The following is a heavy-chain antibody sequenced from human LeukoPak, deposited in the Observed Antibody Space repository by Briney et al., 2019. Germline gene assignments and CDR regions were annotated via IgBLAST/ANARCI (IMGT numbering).Heavy chain of an antibody. CDR1: GFTFSSYA. CDR2: ISGSGGST. Sequence: GGSLRLSCEASGFTFSSYAMSWVRQAPGKGLEWVSAISGSGGSTYYADSVKGRFTISRDNSKNTLYLQMNSLRAEDTAVYYCAKDGYSYGTSFDYWGQGTLVTVSS. J-gene: IGHJ4*02. CDR3: AKDGYSYGTSFDY. D-gene: IGHD5-18*01. V-gene: IGHV3-23*01.